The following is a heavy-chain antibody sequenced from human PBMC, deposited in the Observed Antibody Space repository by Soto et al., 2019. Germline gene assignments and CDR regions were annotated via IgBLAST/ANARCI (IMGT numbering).Heavy chain of an antibody. Sequence: ASVKVSCKASGYTFTSYYMHWVRQTPGQGLEWMGIINPSGGSTSYAQKFQGRVTMTRDTSTSTVYMELSSLRSEDTAVYYCARDIGDDFWSGYYKGDYFDYWGQGTLVTVSS. CDR1: GYTFTSYY. CDR3: ARDIGDDFWSGYYKGDYFDY. V-gene: IGHV1-46*03. CDR2: INPSGGST. J-gene: IGHJ4*02. D-gene: IGHD3-3*01.